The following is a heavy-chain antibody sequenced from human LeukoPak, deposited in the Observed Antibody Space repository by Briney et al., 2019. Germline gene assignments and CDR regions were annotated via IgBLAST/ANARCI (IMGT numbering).Heavy chain of an antibody. J-gene: IGHJ6*02. CDR2: IYYRGST. V-gene: IGHV4-59*08. CDR1: GGSISDYY. D-gene: IGHD6-25*01. Sequence: PSETLSLTCTVYGGSISDYYWTWIRQPPGKGLEWIGYIYYRGSTYYNPSLKSRATISIDTPRNQLSLKLSFVTAADTAVYYCARPQRPGSYYYAMDVWGQGTTVTVSS. CDR3: ARPQRPGSYYYAMDV.